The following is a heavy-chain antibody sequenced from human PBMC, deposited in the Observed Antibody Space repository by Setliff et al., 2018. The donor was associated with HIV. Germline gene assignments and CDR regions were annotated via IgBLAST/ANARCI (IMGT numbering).Heavy chain of an antibody. CDR3: ARVKATAGVMSPEKGRFDP. V-gene: IGHV4-38-2*02. D-gene: IGHD6-13*01. Sequence: SETLSLTCTVSGGSISSGYYWGWIRQPPGKGLEWIGSIYHSGSTFYSPSLKSRVTISVDTSRNQFSLKLNSVTAEDTAVYYCARVKATAGVMSPEKGRFDPWGQGTLVT. CDR2: IYHSGST. J-gene: IGHJ5*02. CDR1: GGSISSGYY.